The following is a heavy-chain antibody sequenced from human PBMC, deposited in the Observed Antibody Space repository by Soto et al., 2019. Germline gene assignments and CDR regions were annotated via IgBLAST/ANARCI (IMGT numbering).Heavy chain of an antibody. J-gene: IGHJ5*02. CDR2: VFYSGTT. Sequence: QVQLQESGPGLVKPSQTLSLTCTVSGGSISSGGYYWSLIRQHPGKGMEWIGYVFYSGTTYYNTSLKRRVTTPVDTYKTQFSLKLSSVTAADAAVYYCARSVDPWGQGTLVTVSS. CDR1: GGSISSGGYY. V-gene: IGHV4-31*03. CDR3: ARSVDP.